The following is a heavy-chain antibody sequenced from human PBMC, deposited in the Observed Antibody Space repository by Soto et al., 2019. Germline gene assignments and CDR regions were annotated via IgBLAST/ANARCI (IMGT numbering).Heavy chain of an antibody. CDR2: IYPGDSDT. CDR3: ATQGHYYGSGSYPFDY. Sequence: GESLKISCKGSGYSFTSYWIGWVRQMPGKGLEWMGIIYPGDSDTRYSPSFQGQVTISADKSISTAYLQWSSLKASDTAMYYCATQGHYYGSGSYPFDYWGQGTLVTVPQ. V-gene: IGHV5-51*01. D-gene: IGHD3-10*01. CDR1: GYSFTSYW. J-gene: IGHJ4*02.